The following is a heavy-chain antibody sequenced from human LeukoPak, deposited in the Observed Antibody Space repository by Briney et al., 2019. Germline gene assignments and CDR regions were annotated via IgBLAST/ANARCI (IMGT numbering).Heavy chain of an antibody. J-gene: IGHJ4*02. Sequence: PSETLSLTCTVSGGSITSGVYYWTWIRQPAGKRLEWIGRVHTSGRTKYNPSLESRVTMSIDTSKNQFSLNLSSVTATDTAVYYCARGMSGTVSAGSVWGQGTLVTVSS. V-gene: IGHV4-61*02. CDR3: ARGMSGTVSAGSV. D-gene: IGHD4-11*01. CDR1: GGSITSGVYY. CDR2: VHTSGRT.